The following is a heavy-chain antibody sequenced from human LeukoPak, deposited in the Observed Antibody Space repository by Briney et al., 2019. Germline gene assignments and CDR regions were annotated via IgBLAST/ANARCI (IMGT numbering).Heavy chain of an antibody. CDR3: ARGRLAARPEASYYYYMDV. J-gene: IGHJ6*03. CDR2: INHSGST. V-gene: IGHV4-34*01. Sequence: PSETLSLTCAVYGGSFSGYYWSWIRQPPGKGLEWIGEINHSGSTNYNPSLKSRVTISVDTSKNQFSLKLSSVTAADTAVYYCARGRLAARPEASYYYYMDVWGKGTTVTVSS. CDR1: GGSFSGYY. D-gene: IGHD6-6*01.